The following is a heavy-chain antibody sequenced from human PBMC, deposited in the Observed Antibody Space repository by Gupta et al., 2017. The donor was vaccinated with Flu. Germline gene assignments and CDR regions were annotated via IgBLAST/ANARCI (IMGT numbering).Heavy chain of an antibody. V-gene: IGHV3-23*01. D-gene: IGHD2-2*01. Sequence: GKGLEWLSVIRAVGGSIYYSDSVNDRFAISRDNSKNTLFLQMHSLSADDTATYYCVKGGVPAASPLDNYYVDVWGKGTPVTVSS. CDR3: VKGGVPAASPLDNYYVDV. J-gene: IGHJ6*03. CDR2: IRAVGGSI.